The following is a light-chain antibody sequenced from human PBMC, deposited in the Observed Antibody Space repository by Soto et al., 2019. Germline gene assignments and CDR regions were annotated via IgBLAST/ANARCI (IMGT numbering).Light chain of an antibody. J-gene: IGLJ2*01. Sequence: QSALTQPPSVSGSPGQSVTISCTGTSSDVGGYGYVSWYQQHPGKVPKLMIYEVSKRTSGVPDRFSGSKSGNTASLTVSGVKAEDEADYYCSSYAGSNTDVVFGGGTKVTVL. CDR2: EVS. CDR1: SSDVGGYGY. V-gene: IGLV2-8*01. CDR3: SSYAGSNTDVV.